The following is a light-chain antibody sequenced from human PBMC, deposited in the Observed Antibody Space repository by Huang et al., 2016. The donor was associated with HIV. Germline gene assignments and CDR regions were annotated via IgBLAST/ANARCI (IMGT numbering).Light chain of an antibody. Sequence: AIQMTQSPSSLSASVGDRVTITCRTSQGIRNDLGWFQQKPGKAPKLLIYAASILQSGVPSRFSGSGSGTDFTLTSSSLQAEDFATYYCLQDYTYPFTFGQGTRVEV. CDR1: QGIRND. CDR2: AAS. J-gene: IGKJ1*01. CDR3: LQDYTYPFT. V-gene: IGKV1-6*01.